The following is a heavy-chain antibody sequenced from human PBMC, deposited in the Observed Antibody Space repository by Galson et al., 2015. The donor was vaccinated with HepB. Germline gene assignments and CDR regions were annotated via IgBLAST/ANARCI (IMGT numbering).Heavy chain of an antibody. D-gene: IGHD5-18*01. CDR1: GFSLSTSGVG. J-gene: IGHJ6*02. CDR3: AHSSYSYGAYYYYGMDV. CDR2: IYWNDDK. Sequence: PALVKPTQTLALTCTFSGFSLSTSGVGVGWIRQPPGKALEWLALIYWNDDKRYSPSLKSRLTITKDTSKNQVVLTMTNMDPVDTATYYCAHSSYSYGAYYYYGMDVWGQRTTVTVSS. V-gene: IGHV2-5*01.